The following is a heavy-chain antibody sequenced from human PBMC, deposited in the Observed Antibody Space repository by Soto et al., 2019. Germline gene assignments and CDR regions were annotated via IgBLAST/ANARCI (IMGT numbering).Heavy chain of an antibody. V-gene: IGHV4-31*03. CDR1: GDSISSGGYY. Sequence: QVQLKESGPGLVKPSQTLSLACSVSGDSISSGGYYWSWIRQHPGRGLEWIGNIYYNGNTYYNPSLKSRVSISGDTSKNQFSMKLSSVTAADTAVYYCAREGVGMHFFDFWGEGTLVTVSS. CDR2: IYYNGNT. D-gene: IGHD3-10*01. J-gene: IGHJ4*02. CDR3: AREGVGMHFFDF.